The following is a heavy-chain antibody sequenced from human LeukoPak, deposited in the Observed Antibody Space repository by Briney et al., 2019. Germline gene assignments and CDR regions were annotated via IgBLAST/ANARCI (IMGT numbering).Heavy chain of an antibody. V-gene: IGHV1-2*02. CDR1: GCTFTGHY. Sequence: ASVKVSCKASGCTFTGHYLHWVRQAPGQGLEWMGWLNPNTGDALYIQKFQGRVTMTGDTSISTAYMELSSLMSDDPAVYYCARIGLKTAGYYRLDYWGQGTLVTVSS. CDR3: ARIGLKTAGYYRLDY. J-gene: IGHJ4*02. CDR2: LNPNTGDA. D-gene: IGHD3-22*01.